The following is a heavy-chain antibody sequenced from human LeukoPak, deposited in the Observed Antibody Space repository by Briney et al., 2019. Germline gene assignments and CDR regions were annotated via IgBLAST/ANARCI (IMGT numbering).Heavy chain of an antibody. CDR1: GGSISSYY. CDR3: ASHSMVQGVMF. J-gene: IGHJ4*02. D-gene: IGHD3-10*01. V-gene: IGHV4-59*01. Sequence: SEALSLTCTVSGGSISSYYWSWIRQPPGKGLEWIGYIYYSGSTNYNPSLKSRVTISVDTSKNQFSLKLSSVTAADTAVYYCASHSMVQGVMFWGQGTLVTVSS. CDR2: IYYSGST.